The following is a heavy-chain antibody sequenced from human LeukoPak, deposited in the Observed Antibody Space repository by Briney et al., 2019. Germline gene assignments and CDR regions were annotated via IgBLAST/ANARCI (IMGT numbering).Heavy chain of an antibody. D-gene: IGHD6-25*01. Sequence: GGSLRLSCVASGFTFSTYGMHWVRQAPGKGLEWVAVIWYDGSNKYYGDSVKGRFTISRDNSKNTLYLQMNSLRAEDTADYYCARDSGHAFDIWGQGTMVTVSS. CDR2: IWYDGSNK. J-gene: IGHJ3*02. CDR1: GFTFSTYG. V-gene: IGHV3-33*01. CDR3: ARDSGHAFDI.